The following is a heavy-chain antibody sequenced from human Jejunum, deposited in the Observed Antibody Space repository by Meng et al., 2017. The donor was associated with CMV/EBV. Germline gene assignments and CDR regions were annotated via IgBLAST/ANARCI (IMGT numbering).Heavy chain of an antibody. Sequence: AGSGGSFSGYVWNWIRQPQGKGLEWIGEIGQSGTTNYSPALKSRVTMSVNTANNQFSLKLSSVTAADTAIYYCTRVAGYRNNWFDPWGQGTLVTVSS. J-gene: IGHJ5*02. D-gene: IGHD5-24*01. CDR2: IGQSGTT. V-gene: IGHV4-34*01. CDR3: TRVAGYRNNWFDP. CDR1: GGSFSGYV.